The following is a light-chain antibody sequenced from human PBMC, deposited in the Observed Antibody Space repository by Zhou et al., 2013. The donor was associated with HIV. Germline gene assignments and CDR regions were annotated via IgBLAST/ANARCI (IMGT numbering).Light chain of an antibody. CDR3: MQATQLPRT. V-gene: IGKV2-24*01. Sequence: DIVLTQTPLSSPVTLGQPASISCRSGQSLVHTDGNTYLSWLQQRPGQPPRLLISKISDRFAGVPDRFSGGGRGTNFTLTIDTVEAEDVGIYVCMQATQLPRTFGQGTKVEIK. CDR2: KIS. CDR1: QSLVHTDGNTY. J-gene: IGKJ1*01.